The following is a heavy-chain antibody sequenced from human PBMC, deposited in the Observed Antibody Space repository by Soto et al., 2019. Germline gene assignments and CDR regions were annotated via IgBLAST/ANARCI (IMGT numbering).Heavy chain of an antibody. V-gene: IGHV5-51*01. CDR2: IYPGDSDT. Sequence: PGESLKISCKGSGYSFTSYWIGWVRQMPGKGLEWMGIIYPGDSDTRYSPSFQGQVTISADKSISTAYLQWSSLKASDTAMYYCARTTYYYGSGSYRLDYWGQGTLVTVSS. CDR3: ARTTYYYGSGSYRLDY. D-gene: IGHD3-10*01. CDR1: GYSFTSYW. J-gene: IGHJ4*02.